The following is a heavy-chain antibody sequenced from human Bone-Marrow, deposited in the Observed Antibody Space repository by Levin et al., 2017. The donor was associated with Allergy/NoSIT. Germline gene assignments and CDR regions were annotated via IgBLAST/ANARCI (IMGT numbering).Heavy chain of an antibody. J-gene: IGHJ4*02. CDR2: ISWNSGSI. CDR3: AKGIAAAGTGHLWVSDY. D-gene: IGHD6-13*01. V-gene: IGHV3-9*01. Sequence: SLKISCAASGFTFDDYAMHWVRQAPGKGLEWVSGISWNSGSIGYADSVKGRFTISRDNAKNSLYLQMNSLRAEDTALYYCAKGIAAAGTGHLWVSDYWGQGTLVTVSS. CDR1: GFTFDDYA.